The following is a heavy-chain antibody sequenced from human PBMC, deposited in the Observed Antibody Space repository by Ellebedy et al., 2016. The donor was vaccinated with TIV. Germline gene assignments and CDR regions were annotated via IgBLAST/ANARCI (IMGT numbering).Heavy chain of an antibody. CDR3: SRGGGCGGGTCYYPDF. D-gene: IGHD2-15*01. CDR1: GFTFSDYY. Sequence: PGGSLRLSCAASGFTFSDYYMNWIRQAPGKGLEWVSYIGSVSSHTNYADSVKGRFTVSRDNAKNSLYLQMNSLRAEDTAVYYCSRGGGCGGGTCYYPDFWGQGTLVTVSS. V-gene: IGHV3-11*06. J-gene: IGHJ4*02. CDR2: IGSVSSHT.